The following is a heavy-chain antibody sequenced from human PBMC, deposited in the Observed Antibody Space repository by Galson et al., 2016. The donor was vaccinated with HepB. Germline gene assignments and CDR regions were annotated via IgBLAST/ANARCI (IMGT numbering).Heavy chain of an antibody. CDR3: ARGLCNSVSCSNFDD. D-gene: IGHD2-15*01. J-gene: IGHJ4*02. V-gene: IGHV1-2*02. CDR1: GYSFTGYY. Sequence: SVKVSCKASGYSFTGYYIHWVRQAPGQGLEWMGWINPNSGGTVYAPKFQGRVTITRETSINTAFMEVSRLRSDDTAVYYCARGLCNSVSCSNFDDWGQGSLISVSS. CDR2: INPNSGGT.